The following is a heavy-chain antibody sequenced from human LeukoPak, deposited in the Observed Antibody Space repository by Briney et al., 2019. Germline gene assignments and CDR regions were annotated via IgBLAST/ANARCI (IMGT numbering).Heavy chain of an antibody. CDR2: VDPSDSYT. CDR3: ARDSQIAVAANY. D-gene: IGHD6-19*01. J-gene: IGHJ4*02. Sequence: GESLKISCKGSGYSFTSSWISWVRQMPGKGLEWMGRVDPSDSYTNSSPSFQGHVTISADKSISTAYLQWSSLKASDTAMYYCARDSQIAVAANYWGQGTLVTVSS. CDR1: GYSFTSSW. V-gene: IGHV5-10-1*01.